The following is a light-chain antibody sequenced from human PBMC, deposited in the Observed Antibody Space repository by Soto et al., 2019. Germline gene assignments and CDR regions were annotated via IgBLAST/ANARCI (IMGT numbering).Light chain of an antibody. CDR2: VAS. CDR3: QQSYRTRYT. J-gene: IGKJ2*01. Sequence: DIQMTQSPSSLSASVGDRVTITCRASQNIASYLNWYQQKSGKAPKLLIYVASSLQSGVPSRFGGSGSGTDFTLTISGLQPEDLATYYCQQSYRTRYTFGQGTKLESK. V-gene: IGKV1-39*01. CDR1: QNIASY.